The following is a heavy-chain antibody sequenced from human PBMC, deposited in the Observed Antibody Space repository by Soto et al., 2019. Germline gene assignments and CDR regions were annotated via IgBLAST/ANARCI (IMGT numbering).Heavy chain of an antibody. CDR2: ISAYNNNA. V-gene: IGHV1-18*01. CDR3: ARDSSPFGVVIRSPEKQKYGMDV. Sequence: ASVKVSCKASNYPFTSYGFAWVRQAPGHGLQWLGRISAYNNNADYAQEFQGRITMTTDTSTRTAVMELSSLTSDDTGVYYCARDSSPFGVVIRSPEKQKYGMDVWGQGTTVTVSS. J-gene: IGHJ6*02. CDR1: NYPFTSYG. D-gene: IGHD3-3*01.